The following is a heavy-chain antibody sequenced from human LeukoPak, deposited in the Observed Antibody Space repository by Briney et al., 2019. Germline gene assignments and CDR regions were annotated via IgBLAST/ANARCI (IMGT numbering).Heavy chain of an antibody. CDR2: ISDIGSI. D-gene: IGHD3-22*01. CDR3: ARHKRPNYYDSSLSGMDV. CDR1: GGSISSYY. Sequence: SETLSLTCTVSGGSISSYYWSWIRQPPGKGLEWIAYISDIGSINYNPSLKSRVTISLDTSKNQFSLKLTSVTAADSAVYYCARHKRPNYYDSSLSGMDVWGQGTTVTVSS. V-gene: IGHV4-59*01. J-gene: IGHJ6*02.